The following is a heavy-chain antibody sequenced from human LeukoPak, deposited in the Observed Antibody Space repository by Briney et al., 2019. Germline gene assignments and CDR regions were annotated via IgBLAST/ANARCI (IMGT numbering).Heavy chain of an antibody. J-gene: IGHJ3*02. CDR3: ARGATKQWLVKEDAFDI. D-gene: IGHD6-19*01. CDR2: IYHSGST. CDR1: GGSISSSNW. V-gene: IGHV4-4*02. Sequence: PSETLSLTCAVSGGSISSSNWWSWVRQPPGKGLEWIGEIYHSGSTNYNPSLKSRVTISVDKSKNQFSLKLSSVTAADTAVYYCARGATKQWLVKEDAFDIWGQGTMVTVSS.